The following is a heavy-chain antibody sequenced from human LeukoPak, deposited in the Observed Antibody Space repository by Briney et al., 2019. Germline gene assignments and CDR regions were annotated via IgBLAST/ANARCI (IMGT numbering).Heavy chain of an antibody. V-gene: IGHV4-30-4*01. CDR2: IYYSGST. J-gene: IGHJ3*02. CDR1: GGSISSGDYY. CDR3: ARVKDYGDYVMAFDI. D-gene: IGHD4-17*01. Sequence: SQTLSLACTVSGGSISSGDYYWSWIRQPPGKGLEWIGYIYYSGSTYYNPSLKSRVTISVDTSKNQFSLKLSSVTAADTAVYSCARVKDYGDYVMAFDIWGQGTMVTVSS.